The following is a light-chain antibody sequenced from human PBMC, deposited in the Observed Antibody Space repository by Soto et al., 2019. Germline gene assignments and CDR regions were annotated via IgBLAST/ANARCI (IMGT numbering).Light chain of an antibody. CDR2: AAS. Sequence: AIRMTQSPSSFSASTGDRVTITCRASQGISSYLAWYQQKPGKAPKLLIYAASTLQSGVPSRFSGSGSGTDFTLTISCLQSEDFATYYCQQYYSYLLTFGGGTRWIS. CDR1: QGISSY. J-gene: IGKJ4*01. V-gene: IGKV1-8*01. CDR3: QQYYSYLLT.